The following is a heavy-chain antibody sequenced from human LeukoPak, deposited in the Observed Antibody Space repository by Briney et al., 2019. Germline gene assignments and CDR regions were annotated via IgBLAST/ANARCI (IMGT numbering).Heavy chain of an antibody. CDR2: IYYSGST. V-gene: IGHV4-59*01. CDR1: GGSINNYY. Sequence: SETLSLTCTVSGGSINNYYWGWIRQPPGKGLEWIGYIYYSGSTNYNPSLKSRVTISVDTSKNHFSLQLSSVTAADTAVYYCARDGGWRDGYKSPSDYWGQGTLVTVSS. D-gene: IGHD5-24*01. CDR3: ARDGGWRDGYKSPSDY. J-gene: IGHJ4*02.